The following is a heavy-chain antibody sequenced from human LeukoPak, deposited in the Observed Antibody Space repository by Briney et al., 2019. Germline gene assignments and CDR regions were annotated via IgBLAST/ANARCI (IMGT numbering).Heavy chain of an antibody. V-gene: IGHV3-23*01. CDR2: ISGSGGST. D-gene: IGHD3-10*01. J-gene: IGHJ4*02. CDR3: AKLPYYYGSGSLPENDY. Sequence: GGSLRLSCAASGFTFSSYWMNWARQAPGKGLEWVSAISGSGGSTYYADSVKGRFTISRDNSKNTLYLQMNSLRAEDTAVYYCAKLPYYYGSGSLPENDYWGQGTLVTVSS. CDR1: GFTFSSYW.